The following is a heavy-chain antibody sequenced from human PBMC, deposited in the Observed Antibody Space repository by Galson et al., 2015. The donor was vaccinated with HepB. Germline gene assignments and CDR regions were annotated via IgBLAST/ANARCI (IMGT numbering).Heavy chain of an antibody. CDR2: TMSITNDI. V-gene: IGHV3-21*01. CDR1: GFTVNSYI. D-gene: IGHD3-16*02. CDR3: ARVSYSASYTPDYHSYMDV. J-gene: IGHJ6*03. Sequence: SLRLSCAASGFTVNSYIMNWVRQAPGEGLEWVSSTMSITNDIKYSDSLKGRIAVSRDDAVNSLSLQLNKLRVEDTAVYYCARVSYSASYTPDYHSYMDVWGKGTTVTVSS.